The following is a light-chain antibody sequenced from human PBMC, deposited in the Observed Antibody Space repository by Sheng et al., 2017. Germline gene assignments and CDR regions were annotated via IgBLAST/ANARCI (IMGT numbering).Light chain of an antibody. CDR3: AAWDDSLNGWV. Sequence: SMLTQPSSASGTPGQRVTMSCSGSSSNIGSNTVTWYQQLPGAAPKLLIYSNDQWPSGVPERFSGSKSGTSASLAISGLQPEDEADYHCAAWDDSLNGWVFGGGTKLTVL. CDR1: SSNIGSNT. J-gene: IGLJ3*02. CDR2: SND. V-gene: IGLV1-44*01.